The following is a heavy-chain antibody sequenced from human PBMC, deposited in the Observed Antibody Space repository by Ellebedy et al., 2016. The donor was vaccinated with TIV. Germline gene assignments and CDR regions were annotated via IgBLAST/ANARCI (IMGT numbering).Heavy chain of an antibody. V-gene: IGHV6-1*01. CDR3: ARGWFGSGMGV. J-gene: IGHJ6*02. D-gene: IGHD3-10*01. CDR1: GDSVSTDIG. Sequence: LSCVISGDSVSTDIGWNWIRQSPSRGLEWLGRTYYRSKWNNDYAVSLKSRITINPDTSKNLFSLQLNSVTPEDTAVYYCARGWFGSGMGVWGQGTTVTVSS. CDR2: TYYRSKWNN.